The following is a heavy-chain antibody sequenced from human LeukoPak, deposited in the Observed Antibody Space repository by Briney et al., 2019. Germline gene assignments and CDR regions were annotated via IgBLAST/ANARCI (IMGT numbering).Heavy chain of an antibody. CDR3: ARLCHFDWVRAHDAFDI. D-gene: IGHD3-9*01. CDR1: GYTFTIHY. J-gene: IGHJ3*02. CDR2: INPTGAGT. V-gene: IGHV1-46*01. Sequence: ASVTVSCTDSGYTFTIHYMHWMRQAPGQGLEWMGVINPTGAGTNYAQKFQGRVTITGDESTSTAYMELSSLRSEDTAVYYCARLCHFDWVRAHDAFDIWGQGTMVTVSS.